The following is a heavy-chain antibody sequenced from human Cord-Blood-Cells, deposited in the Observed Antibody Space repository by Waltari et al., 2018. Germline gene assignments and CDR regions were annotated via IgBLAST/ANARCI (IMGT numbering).Heavy chain of an antibody. Sequence: EVQLVESGGGLIQPGGSLRLSCAASGFTVSSNYMSWVRRAPGKGLEWVSVICSGGSNYYADSGKVRFNISRDNSKNTLYLQMNSLRAEDTAVYYCASGPKSYWYFDLWGRGTLVTVSS. CDR1: GFTVSSNY. CDR2: ICSGGSN. V-gene: IGHV3-53*01. CDR3: ASGPKSYWYFDL. J-gene: IGHJ2*01.